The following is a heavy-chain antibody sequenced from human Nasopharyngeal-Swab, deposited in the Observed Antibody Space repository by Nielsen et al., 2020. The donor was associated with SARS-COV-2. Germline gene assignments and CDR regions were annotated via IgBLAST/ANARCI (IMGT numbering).Heavy chain of an antibody. J-gene: IGHJ4*02. D-gene: IGHD3-3*01. CDR2: ISAYNGNT. CDR1: GYTFSSYG. V-gene: IGHV1-18*01. CDR3: SRDPRFLEWVLSEGSLDD. Sequence: ASVKVSCKASGYTFSSYGINWVRLAPGLGLEWMGWISAYNGNTNYAQKFQGRVTLTTDTSTSTAYMELRSLTSADTAVYYCSRDPRFLEWVLSEGSLDDWGQGTLVTVSS.